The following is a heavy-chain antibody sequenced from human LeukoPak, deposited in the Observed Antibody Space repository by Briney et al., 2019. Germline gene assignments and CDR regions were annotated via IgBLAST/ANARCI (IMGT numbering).Heavy chain of an antibody. CDR2: IYHSGST. D-gene: IGHD4-17*01. Sequence: SETLSLTCAVSGGSISSGGYSWSWIRQPPRKGLEWIGYIYHSGSTYYNPSLKSRVTISVDRSKNQFSLKLSSVTAADTAVYYCARFTVTTDDAFDIWGQGTMVTVSS. CDR3: ARFTVTTDDAFDI. V-gene: IGHV4-30-2*01. J-gene: IGHJ3*02. CDR1: GGSISSGGYS.